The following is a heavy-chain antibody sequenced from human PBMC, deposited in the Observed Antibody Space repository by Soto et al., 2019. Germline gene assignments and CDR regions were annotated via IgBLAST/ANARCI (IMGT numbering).Heavy chain of an antibody. CDR1: GIAFPSYA. D-gene: IGHD6-19*01. V-gene: IGHV3-30-3*01. J-gene: IGHJ4*02. Sequence: QVQLVESGGGVVQPGKSLRLSCVVSGIAFPSYAMHWVRQTPGKGLEWVAVMSAHGDKQYYADSVKGRFTISRDNSNNTLYLQMHSLGVEDTAVYYCANNSGWGTVYYFDFWGQGTPVTVSS. CDR3: ANNSGWGTVYYFDF. CDR2: MSAHGDKQ.